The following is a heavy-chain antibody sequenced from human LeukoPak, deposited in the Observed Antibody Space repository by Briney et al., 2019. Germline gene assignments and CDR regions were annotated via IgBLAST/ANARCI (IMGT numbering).Heavy chain of an antibody. V-gene: IGHV4-34*01. Sequence: SETLSLTCAVYGGSFSGYYWSWIRQPPGKGLEWIGEINHSGSTNYNPSLKSRVTISVDTSKNQFSLKLSSVTAADTAVYYCARDRYYDFWSGYLKNYYYYMDVWGKGTTVTVSS. CDR1: GGSFSGYY. CDR3: ARDRYYDFWSGYLKNYYYYMDV. CDR2: INHSGST. J-gene: IGHJ6*03. D-gene: IGHD3-3*01.